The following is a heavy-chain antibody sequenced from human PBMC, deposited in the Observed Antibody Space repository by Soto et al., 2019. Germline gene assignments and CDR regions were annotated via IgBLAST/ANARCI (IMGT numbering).Heavy chain of an antibody. CDR1: GGTFSSYA. CDR2: IIPIFGTA. J-gene: IGHJ6*02. CDR3: ARRSCTNGVCYYYYGMDV. Sequence: ASVKVSCKASGGTFSSYAISWVRQAPGQGLEWMGGIIPIFGTANYAQKFQGRVTITADESTSTAYMELSSLRSEDTAVYYCARRSCTNGVCYYYYGMDVWGQGTTVTVSS. V-gene: IGHV1-69*13. D-gene: IGHD2-8*01.